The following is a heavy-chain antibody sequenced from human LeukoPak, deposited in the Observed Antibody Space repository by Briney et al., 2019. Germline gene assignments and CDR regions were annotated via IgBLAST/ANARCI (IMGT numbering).Heavy chain of an antibody. CDR1: GFTFGDYA. CDR3: ARTLRAAAGKYYFDS. Sequence: GGSLRLSCTVSGFTFGDYALCSVRQAPGKGLEWLTFIRSKGYGGTAESAASVKGRFTISRDDSKSLAYLQLNRLETEDTAVYYCARTLRAAAGKYYFDSWGQGTLVTVSS. CDR2: IRSKGYGGTA. J-gene: IGHJ4*02. D-gene: IGHD6-13*01. V-gene: IGHV3-49*04.